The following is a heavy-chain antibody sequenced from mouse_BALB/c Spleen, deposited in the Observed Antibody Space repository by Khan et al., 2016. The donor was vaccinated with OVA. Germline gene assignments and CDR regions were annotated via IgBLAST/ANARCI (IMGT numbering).Heavy chain of an antibody. Sequence: VQLVESGPGLVKPSQSLSLTCTVTGYSITSGYGWNWIRQFPGNKLEWMGYISYSGSTNYNPSLKSRISITRDTSKNQFFLQLNSVTTEDTATHYCARTARIKYWGQGTTLTVSS. CDR2: ISYSGST. CDR1: GYSITSGYG. CDR3: ARTARIKY. V-gene: IGHV3-2*02. J-gene: IGHJ2*01. D-gene: IGHD1-2*01.